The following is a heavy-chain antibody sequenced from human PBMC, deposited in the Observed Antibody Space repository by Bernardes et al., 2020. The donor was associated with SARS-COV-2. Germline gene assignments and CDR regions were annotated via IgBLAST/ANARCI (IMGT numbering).Heavy chain of an antibody. V-gene: IGHV3-48*04. CDR2: ISTSGETI. CDR3: GRGGRTLGGVVAS. Sequence: GGSLRLSCAASGITFSGCSMHWVRQAPGKGLEWGSYISTSGETIFYADSVKGRFTISRDNANKSLFLQMNSLSPEDTALYYCGRGGRTLGGVVASWGQGTLVTVSP. CDR1: GITFSGCS. D-gene: IGHD3-16*02. J-gene: IGHJ5*02.